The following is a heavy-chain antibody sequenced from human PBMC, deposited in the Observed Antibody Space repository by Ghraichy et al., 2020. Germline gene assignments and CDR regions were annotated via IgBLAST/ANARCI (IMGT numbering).Heavy chain of an antibody. CDR1: GYIFTSYG. CDR3: ARDPPATAAAGTVDY. V-gene: IGHV1-18*04. Sequence: ASVKVSCKASGYIFTSYGISWVRQALGQGLEWMGWISAYNGNTKYAQKLQGRGTMTTDTSTSTAYMELRSLRSDDTAVYYCARDPPATAAAGTVDYWGQGTLVTVSS. CDR2: ISAYNGNT. J-gene: IGHJ4*02. D-gene: IGHD6-13*01.